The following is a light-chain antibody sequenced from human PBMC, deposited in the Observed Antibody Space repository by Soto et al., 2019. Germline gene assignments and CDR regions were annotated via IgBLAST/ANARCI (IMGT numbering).Light chain of an antibody. CDR1: QSVSSSY. V-gene: IGKV3-20*01. CDR3: QQYGTSPWT. Sequence: EIVLTQSPGTLSLSPGERATLSCRASQSVSSSYLAWYQQRPGQAPRLLIYGASSRATGMPARVSGSGSGTDFTLTISSLEPEDFPVYYCQQYGTSPWTFGQGTRVVLK. J-gene: IGKJ1*01. CDR2: GAS.